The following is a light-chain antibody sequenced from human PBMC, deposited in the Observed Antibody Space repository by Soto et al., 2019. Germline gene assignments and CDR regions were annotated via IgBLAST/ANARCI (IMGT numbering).Light chain of an antibody. J-gene: IGKJ5*01. CDR1: QSVSNN. CDR2: GAS. Sequence: IGMTQSSATPSVSPGDSATLSCRASQSVSNNLAWYHQKPGQAPRVLIYGASIGATGVPARFSGSGSGTEFTLTISSLQSEDFAVYYCQQCDSSPIPFGQGRLLEIK. V-gene: IGKV3-15*01. CDR3: QQCDSSPIP.